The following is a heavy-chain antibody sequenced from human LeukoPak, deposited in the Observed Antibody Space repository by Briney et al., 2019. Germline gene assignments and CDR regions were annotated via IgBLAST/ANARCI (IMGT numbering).Heavy chain of an antibody. J-gene: IGHJ4*02. CDR3: AKDLGFIVGATTDY. CDR1: GLTLSNYG. V-gene: IGHV3-23*01. CDR2: ISDSGGST. D-gene: IGHD1-26*01. Sequence: GGSLRLSCAVSGLTLSNYGMSWVRQAPGKGLEWVAGISDSGGSTNYADSVKGRFTISRDNPKNTLYLQMNSLRAEDTAVYYCAKDLGFIVGATTDYWGQGTLVTVSS.